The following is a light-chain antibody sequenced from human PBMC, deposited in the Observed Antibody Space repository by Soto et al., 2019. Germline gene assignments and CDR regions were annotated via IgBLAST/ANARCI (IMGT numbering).Light chain of an antibody. Sequence: EIVLTQSPATLSLSPVERATLSCMASQSVSSYLAWYQQKPGQAPRLLIYDASNRATGIPARFSGSGSGTDFTLTISRLEPEDVAVYYCQQYNNWPQTFGQGTKVDIK. J-gene: IGKJ1*01. V-gene: IGKV3-11*01. CDR3: QQYNNWPQT. CDR2: DAS. CDR1: QSVSSY.